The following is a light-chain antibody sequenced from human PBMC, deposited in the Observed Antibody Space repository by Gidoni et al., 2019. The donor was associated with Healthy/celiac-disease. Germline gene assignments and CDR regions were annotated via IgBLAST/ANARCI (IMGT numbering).Light chain of an antibody. CDR2: EVS. V-gene: IGLV2-23*02. Sequence: QSALTQPASASGSPGQSITIPCTGTSSDVGSYNLFSWYQQHPGKAPKIMIYEVSKRPSGVSNRFSGSKSGNTAYLTISGLQAEDEADYYCCSYAGSSTYVFGTGTKVTVL. J-gene: IGLJ1*01. CDR1: SSDVGSYNL. CDR3: CSYAGSSTYV.